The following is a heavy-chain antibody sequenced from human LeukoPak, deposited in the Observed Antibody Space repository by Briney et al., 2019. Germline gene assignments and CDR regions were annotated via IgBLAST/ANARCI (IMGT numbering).Heavy chain of an antibody. CDR3: AKASWVSSTDAVR. Sequence: GGSLRLSCAASGFSFKDYYYSWIRQAPGKGLEWVSFINVNGGAMYYADSVKGRFTLSSDSSRNTVYFQLNNLRVEDTAIYYCAKASWVSSTDAVRWGQGTLVTVSS. D-gene: IGHD3-16*01. CDR1: GFSFKDYY. CDR2: INVNGGAM. V-gene: IGHV3-11*01. J-gene: IGHJ4*02.